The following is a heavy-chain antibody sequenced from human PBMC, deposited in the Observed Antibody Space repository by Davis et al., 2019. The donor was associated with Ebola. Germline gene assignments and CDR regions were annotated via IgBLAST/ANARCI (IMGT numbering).Heavy chain of an antibody. CDR3: ARLAPPRAYQLRRSGIYYMDV. CDR2: IDPSDSYT. V-gene: IGHV5-10-1*01. J-gene: IGHJ6*03. D-gene: IGHD2-2*01. CDR1: GYSFTSYW. Sequence: GESLKISCKGSGYSFTSYWISWVRQMPGKGLEWMGRIDPSDSYTNYSPSFQGHVTISADKSISTAYLQWSSLKASDTAMYYCARLAPPRAYQLRRSGIYYMDVWGKGTTVTVSS.